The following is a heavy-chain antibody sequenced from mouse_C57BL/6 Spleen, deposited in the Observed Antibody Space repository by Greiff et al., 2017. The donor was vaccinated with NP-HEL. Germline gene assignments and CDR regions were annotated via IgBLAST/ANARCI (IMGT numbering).Heavy chain of an antibody. V-gene: IGHV1-47*01. CDR3: ARGGNSLYYAIDY. CDR2: FHPYNDDT. D-gene: IGHD2-1*01. Sequence: QVQLKESGAELVKPGASVKMSCKASGYTFTTYPIEWMKQNHGKSLEWIGNFHPYNDDTKYNEKFKGKATLTVEKSSSTVYLELSRLTSDDSAVYYCARGGNSLYYAIDYWGQGTSVTVSS. J-gene: IGHJ4*01. CDR1: GYTFTTYP.